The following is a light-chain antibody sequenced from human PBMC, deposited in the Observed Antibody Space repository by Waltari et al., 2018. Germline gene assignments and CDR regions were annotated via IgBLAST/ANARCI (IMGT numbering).Light chain of an antibody. CDR1: HSNIRNYH. V-gene: IGLV1-47*01. J-gene: IGLJ3*02. CDR2: RNN. Sequence: SVMTQPPSASGTPGPRATIPCYGIHSNIRNYHHSLYQQLPGAAPKLLSFRNNQRPSGVPDRFSVSKSGTSASLAISGLRSEDEGDYYCGGWDDSLNGWVFGGGTKLTVL. CDR3: GGWDDSLNGWV.